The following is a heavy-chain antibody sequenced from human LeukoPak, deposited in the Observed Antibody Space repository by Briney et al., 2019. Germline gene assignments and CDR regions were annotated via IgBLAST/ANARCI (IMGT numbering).Heavy chain of an antibody. CDR3: AKGGYSSGWYPTYMDV. D-gene: IGHD6-19*01. V-gene: IGHV3-23*01. CDR1: GFTFSTFA. CDR2: IFPSGGEI. J-gene: IGHJ6*03. Sequence: GRSLRLSCAASGFTFSTFAMIWVRQPPGKGLEWVSSIFPSGGEIHYADSVRGRFTISRDNSKNTLYLQMNSLRAEDTAVYYCAKGGYSSGWYPTYMDVWGKGTTVTVSS.